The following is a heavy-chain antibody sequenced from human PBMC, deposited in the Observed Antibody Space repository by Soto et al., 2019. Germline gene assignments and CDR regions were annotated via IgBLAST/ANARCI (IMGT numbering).Heavy chain of an antibody. CDR1: GFTFNSYS. J-gene: IGHJ6*02. V-gene: IGHV3-21*01. CDR2: ISSSSSYI. Sequence: GESLKISCAASGFTFNSYSMNWVRQAPGKGLEWVSSISSSSSYIYYADSVKGRFTISRDNAKNSLYLQMNSLRAEDTAVYYCVYYYGMDVWGQGTTVTVSS. CDR3: VYYYGMDV.